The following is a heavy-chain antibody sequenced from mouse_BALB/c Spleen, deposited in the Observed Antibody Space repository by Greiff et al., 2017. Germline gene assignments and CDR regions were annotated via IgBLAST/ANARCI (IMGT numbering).Heavy chain of an antibody. J-gene: IGHJ4*01. D-gene: IGHD1-1*01. CDR1: GYAFTNYL. CDR2: INPGSGGT. CDR3: ARFITTVVAPYAMDY. Sequence: VKLMESGAELVRPGTSVKVSCKASGYAFTNYLIEWVKQRPGQGLEWIGVINPGSGGTNYNEKFKGKATLTADKSSSTAYMQLSSLTSDDSAVYFCARFITTVVAPYAMDYWGQGTSVTVSS. V-gene: IGHV1-54*01.